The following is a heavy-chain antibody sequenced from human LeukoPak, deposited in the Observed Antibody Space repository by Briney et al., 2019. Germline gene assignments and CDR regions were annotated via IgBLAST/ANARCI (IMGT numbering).Heavy chain of an antibody. Sequence: PSETLSLTCTVSGDSISSSSYYWGWIRQPPGKGLEWIGSIYYSGSTYYNPSLKSRVTISVDTSKNQFSLKLSSVTAADTAVYYCARSVDTAMVMPFDYWGQGTLVTVSS. D-gene: IGHD5-18*01. J-gene: IGHJ4*02. CDR3: ARSVDTAMVMPFDY. V-gene: IGHV4-39*01. CDR2: IYYSGST. CDR1: GDSISSSSYY.